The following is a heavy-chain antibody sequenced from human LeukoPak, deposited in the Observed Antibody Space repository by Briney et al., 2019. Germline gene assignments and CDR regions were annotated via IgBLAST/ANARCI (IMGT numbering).Heavy chain of an antibody. CDR1: GFTFSNFA. D-gene: IGHD6-13*01. CDR3: ARIGAGSSRDY. J-gene: IGHJ4*02. V-gene: IGHV3-21*01. CDR2: IVGSSST. Sequence: GGSLRLSCAASGFTFSNFAMTWVRQAPGKGLEWVSSIVGSSSTYYADSLKGRFTISRDNAKNSLYLQMNSLRTEDTAVYYCARIGAGSSRDYWGQGTLVTVSS.